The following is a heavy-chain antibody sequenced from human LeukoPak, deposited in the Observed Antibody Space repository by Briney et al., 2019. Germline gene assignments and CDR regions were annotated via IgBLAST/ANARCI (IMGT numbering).Heavy chain of an antibody. D-gene: IGHD2-2*02. V-gene: IGHV4-59*01. J-gene: IGHJ5*02. Sequence: PSETLSLTCTVPGRSISSYYWSLIRQPPGKGLEWIGYIYYSGSTNYNPSLKSRVTISVDTSKNQFSLKLSSVTAADTAVYYCARVPCGENSCYNNWFDPWGQGTLVTVSS. CDR2: IYYSGST. CDR3: ARVPCGENSCYNNWFDP. CDR1: GRSISSYY.